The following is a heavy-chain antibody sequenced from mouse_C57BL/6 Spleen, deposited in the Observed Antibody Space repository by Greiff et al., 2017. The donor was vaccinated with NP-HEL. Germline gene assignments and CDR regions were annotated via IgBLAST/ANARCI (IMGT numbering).Heavy chain of an antibody. Sequence: VQLQQSGPELVKPGASVKISCKASGYTFTDYYMNWVKQSHGKSLEWIGDINPNNGGTSYNQKFKGKATLTVDKSSSTAYMELRSLTSEDSAVYYCARSLLRGEYFDDWGQGTTLTVSS. CDR1: GYTFTDYY. D-gene: IGHD1-1*01. J-gene: IGHJ2*01. V-gene: IGHV1-26*01. CDR2: INPNNGGT. CDR3: ARSLLRGEYFDD.